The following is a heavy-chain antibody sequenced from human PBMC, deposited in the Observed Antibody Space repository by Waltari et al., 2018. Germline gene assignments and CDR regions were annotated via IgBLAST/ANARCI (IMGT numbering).Heavy chain of an antibody. Sequence: EVQLVQSGAEVKKPGESLRISCKGSGYSFTSYWIGGVRQMPGKGLQWMGILYPGDSYPRYSPSFQAQVTISADKSISTAYLQWSSLKASDTSIYSCARQGNNWFDPWGQGTLVSVSS. CDR1: GYSFTSYW. J-gene: IGHJ5*02. D-gene: IGHD3-10*01. CDR2: LYPGDSYP. V-gene: IGHV5-51*01. CDR3: ARQGNNWFDP.